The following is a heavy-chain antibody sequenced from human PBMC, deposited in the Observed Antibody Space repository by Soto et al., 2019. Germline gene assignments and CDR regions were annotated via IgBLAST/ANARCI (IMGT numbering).Heavy chain of an antibody. Sequence: EVQLVESGGGLVQPGRSLRLSCAASGFTFDDYAMHWVRQAPGKGLEWVSGISWNSGSIGYADSVKGRFTISRDNAKNSLYLQMNSLRAEDTALYYCAKASDDILTGYNWFDPWGQGTLVTVSS. J-gene: IGHJ5*02. CDR3: AKASDDILTGYNWFDP. CDR2: ISWNSGSI. CDR1: GFTFDDYA. V-gene: IGHV3-9*01. D-gene: IGHD3-9*01.